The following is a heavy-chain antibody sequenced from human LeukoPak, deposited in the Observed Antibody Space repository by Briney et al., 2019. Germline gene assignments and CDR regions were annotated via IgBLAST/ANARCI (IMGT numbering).Heavy chain of an antibody. CDR1: GFTFSSYA. J-gene: IGHJ3*02. CDR3: AKTKSSGWSHDAFDI. CDR2: IGGSGDSI. D-gene: IGHD6-19*01. V-gene: IGHV3-23*01. Sequence: GGSLRLSCAASGFTFSSYAMTWVRQAPGKGLEWVSIIGGSGDSIYYADSVKGRFTISRDNSQNTLYLQMNSLSAEDTAVYYCAKTKSSGWSHDAFDIWGQGTMVTVSS.